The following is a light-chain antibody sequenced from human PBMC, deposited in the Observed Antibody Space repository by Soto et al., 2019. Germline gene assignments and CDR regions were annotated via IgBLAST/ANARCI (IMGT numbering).Light chain of an antibody. J-gene: IGLJ1*01. CDR1: SSGVGGYNY. CDR3: SSYRRGSTYV. CDR2: DVT. V-gene: IGLV2-14*03. Sequence: QSVLTQPASVSGSPGQSITVSCTGTSSGVGGYNYVSWYQQHPGKAPRLLIYDVTNRPSGVSNRFSGSKSGNTASLTISGLQAEDEADYYCSSYRRGSTYVFGTGTKATVL.